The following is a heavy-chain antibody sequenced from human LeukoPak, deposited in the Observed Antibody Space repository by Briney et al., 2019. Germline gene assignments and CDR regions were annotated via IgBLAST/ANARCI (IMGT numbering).Heavy chain of an antibody. V-gene: IGHV1-18*04. J-gene: IGHJ5*02. CDR3: ARDRAAYYDISTGINWFDP. CDR2: ISAYNGNT. D-gene: IGHD3-9*01. Sequence: GASVKVSCKASGYAFTSYGISWVRQAPGQGLEWMGWISAYNGNTNYAQKLQGRVTMTTDTSTSTAYMELRSLRSDDTAVYYCARDRAAYYDISTGINWFDPWGQGTLVTVSS. CDR1: GYAFTSYG.